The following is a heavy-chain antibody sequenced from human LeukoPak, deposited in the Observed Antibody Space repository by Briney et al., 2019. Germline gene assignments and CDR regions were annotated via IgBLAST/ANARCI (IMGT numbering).Heavy chain of an antibody. CDR1: GGTFSSYA. V-gene: IGHV1-69*05. CDR2: IIPIFGTA. CDR3: AREGEYYYDSSAISYYFDY. D-gene: IGHD3-22*01. Sequence: SVKVSCKASGGTFSSYAISWVRQAPGQGLEWMGGIIPIFGTANYAQKFQGRVTITTDESTSTAYMELSSLRAEDTAVYYCAREGEYYYDSSAISYYFDYWGQGTLVTVSS. J-gene: IGHJ4*02.